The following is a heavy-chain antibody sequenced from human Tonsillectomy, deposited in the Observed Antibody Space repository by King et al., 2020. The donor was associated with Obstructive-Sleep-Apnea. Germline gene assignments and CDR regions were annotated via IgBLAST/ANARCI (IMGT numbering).Heavy chain of an antibody. Sequence: QVQLVESGGGVVQPGGSLRLSCAASGFTFSTYAMHWVRQAPGKGLVWVAFISYDGNDKDYADSVKGRFTISRDNSKNTLHLQMNSLTAEDTAIYFCARVNTYASGWNVPTYWYFDLWGRGTLVSVSS. D-gene: IGHD6-19*01. V-gene: IGHV3-30*04. CDR3: ARVNTYASGWNVPTYWYFDL. CDR2: ISYDGNDK. CDR1: GFTFSTYA. J-gene: IGHJ2*01.